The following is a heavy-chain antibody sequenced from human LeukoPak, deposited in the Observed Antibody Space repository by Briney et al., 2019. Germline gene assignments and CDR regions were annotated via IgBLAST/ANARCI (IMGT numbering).Heavy chain of an antibody. CDR2: IIPIFGTA. V-gene: IGHV1-69*13. J-gene: IGHJ5*02. CDR1: GGTFSSYA. Sequence: SVKVSCKASGGTFSSYAISWVRQAPGQGLEWMGGIIPIFGTANYAQKLRGRVTITADESTSTAYMELSSLRSEDTAVYYCAKTYYDILTGYYFGWFDPWGQGTLVTVSS. D-gene: IGHD3-9*01. CDR3: AKTYYDILTGYYFGWFDP.